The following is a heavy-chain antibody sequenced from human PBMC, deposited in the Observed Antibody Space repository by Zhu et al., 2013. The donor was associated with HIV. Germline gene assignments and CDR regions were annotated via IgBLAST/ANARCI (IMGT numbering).Heavy chain of an antibody. CDR3: ASSIAAGGVGWDYHYMDV. Sequence: QVQLVQSGAEVRKPGASVKVSCKSSGYTFTAYYLHWVRQAPGRGLEWMGWINPNNGGTNYAPRFQGRVTMTRDTSISTADMDLIRLRSDDTAVYYCASSIAAGGVGWDYHYMDVWGKGTTVTVSS. CDR1: GYTFTAYY. CDR2: INPNNGGT. D-gene: IGHD6-13*01. J-gene: IGHJ6*03. V-gene: IGHV1-2*02.